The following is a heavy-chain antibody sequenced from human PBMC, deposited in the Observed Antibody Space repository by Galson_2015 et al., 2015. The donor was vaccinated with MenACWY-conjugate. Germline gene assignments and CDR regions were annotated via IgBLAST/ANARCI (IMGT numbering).Heavy chain of an antibody. V-gene: IGHV3-30*03. CDR2: ISYDGNNT. CDR1: GFTFSHYG. CDR3: ARVTRSSRTRQDDN. J-gene: IGHJ4*02. D-gene: IGHD2-15*01. Sequence: SLRLSCAASGFTFSHYGMHWVRQAPGKGLEWVTAISYDGNNTYYADSVKGRFTISRDNSKNTESLQMNGVTTEDTAVYYCARVTRSSRTRQDDNWGQGTDVAVSS.